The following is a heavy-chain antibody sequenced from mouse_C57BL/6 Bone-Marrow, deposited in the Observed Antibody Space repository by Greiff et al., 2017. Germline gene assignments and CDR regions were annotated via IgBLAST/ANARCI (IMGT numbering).Heavy chain of an antibody. CDR2: ICSGGST. J-gene: IGHJ4*01. CDR3: ARKLYDYDFFYAMDY. D-gene: IGHD2-4*01. V-gene: IGHV2-2*01. Sequence: VKLMESGPGLVQPSQSLSITCTVSGFSLTSYGVHWVRQSPGKGLEWLGEICSGGSTDYNAAFISRLSISKDNSKSQVFFKMNSLQADDTAIYYCARKLYDYDFFYAMDYWGQGTSVTVSS. CDR1: GFSLTSYG.